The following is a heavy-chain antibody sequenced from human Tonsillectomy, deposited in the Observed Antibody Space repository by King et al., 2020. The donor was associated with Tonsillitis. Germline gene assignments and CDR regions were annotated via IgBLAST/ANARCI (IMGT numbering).Heavy chain of an antibody. J-gene: IGHJ6*03. D-gene: IGHD1-1*01. V-gene: IGHV3-48*03. CDR1: GFIFSSYE. Sequence: VQLVESGGGLVQPGGSLRLPCAASGFIFSSYEMNWVRQAPGKGLEWVSYISSSGNTIYYADSVKGRFTISRDNAKNSLYLQMNSLRAEDTAVYYCARAIGGRPPTGYYYYMDVWGKGTTVTVSS. CDR3: ARAIGGRPPTGYYYYMDV. CDR2: ISSSGNTI.